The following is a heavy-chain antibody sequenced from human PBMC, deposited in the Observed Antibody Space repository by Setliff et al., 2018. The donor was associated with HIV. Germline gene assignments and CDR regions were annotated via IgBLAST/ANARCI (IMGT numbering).Heavy chain of an antibody. J-gene: IGHJ4*02. D-gene: IGHD3-10*01. Sequence: GGSLRLSCAASGFIFSSYWVSWIRQAPGKGLEWVSYISSSSSSYTNYADSVKGRFSISRDNAKNSLYLQMNSLRAEDTAVYYCVRDWLVREIIAVYYFDHWGQGTLVTVSS. CDR2: ISSSSSSYT. V-gene: IGHV3-11*06. CDR1: GFIFSSYW. CDR3: VRDWLVREIIAVYYFDH.